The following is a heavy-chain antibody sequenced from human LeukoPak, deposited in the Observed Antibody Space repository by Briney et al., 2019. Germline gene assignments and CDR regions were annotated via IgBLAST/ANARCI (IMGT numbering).Heavy chain of an antibody. J-gene: IGHJ6*04. CDR1: EFTFNGYS. CDR2: ISGSGGST. CDR3: AELGITMIGGV. D-gene: IGHD3-10*02. V-gene: IGHV3-23*01. Sequence: GGSLRLSCAASEFTFNGYSMNWVRQAPGKGLEWVSAISGSGGSTYYADSVKGRFTISRDNSKNTLYLQMNSLRAEDTAVYYCAELGITMIGGVWGKGTTVTISS.